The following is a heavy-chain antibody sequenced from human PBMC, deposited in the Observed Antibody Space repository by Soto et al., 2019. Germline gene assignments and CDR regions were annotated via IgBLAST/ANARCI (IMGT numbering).Heavy chain of an antibody. CDR2: ISGSGGST. Sequence: GGSLRLSCAASGFTFSSYAMSWVRQAPGKGLEWVSAISGSGGSTYYADSVKGRFTISRDNSKNTLYLQMNSLRAEDTAVYYCANGGPCSSTSCYEDQIYYYYGMDVWGQGTTVTVSS. J-gene: IGHJ6*02. V-gene: IGHV3-23*01. CDR1: GFTFSSYA. CDR3: ANGGPCSSTSCYEDQIYYYYGMDV. D-gene: IGHD2-2*01.